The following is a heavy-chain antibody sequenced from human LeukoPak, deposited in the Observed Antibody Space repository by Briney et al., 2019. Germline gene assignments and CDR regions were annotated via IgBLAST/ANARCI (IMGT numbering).Heavy chain of an antibody. Sequence: GGSLRLSCAASGFTFSSYSMNWVRQAPGKGLEWVSSISSSSSYIYYADSVKGRFTISRDNAKNSLYLQMNSLRAEDTAVYYCARFGEDGYNYYSIDYWGQGTLVTVSS. CDR1: GFTFSSYS. J-gene: IGHJ4*02. CDR3: ARFGEDGYNYYSIDY. V-gene: IGHV3-21*01. D-gene: IGHD5-24*01. CDR2: ISSSSSYI.